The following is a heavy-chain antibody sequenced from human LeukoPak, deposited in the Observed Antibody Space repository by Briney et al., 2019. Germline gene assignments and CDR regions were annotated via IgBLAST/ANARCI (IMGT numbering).Heavy chain of an antibody. V-gene: IGHV4-39*01. Sequence: SETLSLTCTVSGGSISSSSYYWGWIRQPPGKGLEWIGSIYYSGSTYYNPSLKSRVTISVDTSKNQFSLKLSSVTAADTAVYYCARRGGGRGYYFDYWGQGTLVTVSS. D-gene: IGHD3-16*01. CDR3: ARRGGGRGYYFDY. CDR1: GGSISSSSYY. J-gene: IGHJ4*02. CDR2: IYYSGST.